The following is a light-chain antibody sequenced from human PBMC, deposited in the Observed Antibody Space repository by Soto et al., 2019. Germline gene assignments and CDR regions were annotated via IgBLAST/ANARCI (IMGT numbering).Light chain of an antibody. Sequence: DIVMTQSPLSLPVTPGEPASISCRSSQSLLHSNGYNYLDWYLQKPGQSPQLLIDLGSNRASGVPDRFSGSGSDTDFTLKISRVEAEDVGVYYCMQALQTPLTFGGGTKVEIK. CDR2: LGS. J-gene: IGKJ4*01. CDR1: QSLLHSNGYNY. V-gene: IGKV2-28*01. CDR3: MQALQTPLT.